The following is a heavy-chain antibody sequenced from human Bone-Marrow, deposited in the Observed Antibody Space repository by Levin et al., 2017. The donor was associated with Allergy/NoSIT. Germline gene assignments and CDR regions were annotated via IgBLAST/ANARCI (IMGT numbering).Heavy chain of an antibody. CDR3: ARDYSSPFDY. J-gene: IGHJ4*02. Sequence: GESLKISCAASGFTFSSYSMNWVRQAPGKGLEWVSSISSSSSYIYYADSVKGRFTISRDNAKNSLYLQMNSLRAEDTAVYYCARDYSSPFDYWGQGTLVTVSS. CDR1: GFTFSSYS. CDR2: ISSSSSYI. V-gene: IGHV3-21*01. D-gene: IGHD4-11*01.